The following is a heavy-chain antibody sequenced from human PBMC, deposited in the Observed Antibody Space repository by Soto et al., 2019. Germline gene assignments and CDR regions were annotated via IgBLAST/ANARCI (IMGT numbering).Heavy chain of an antibody. CDR1: GGSISSYY. CDR2: IYYSGST. V-gene: IGHV4-59*08. Sequence: QVQLQESGPGLVKPSETLSLTCTVSGGSISSYYWSWIRQPPGKGLEWIGYIYYSGSTNYNPSLKSRGTRSVDTSKNHCSLKLSSVTAADTAVYYCARRDGSCFDYWGQGTLVTVSS. J-gene: IGHJ4*02. CDR3: ARRDGSCFDY.